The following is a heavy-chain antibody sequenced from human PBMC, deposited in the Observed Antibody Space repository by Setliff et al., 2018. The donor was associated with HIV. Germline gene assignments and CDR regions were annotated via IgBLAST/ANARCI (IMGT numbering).Heavy chain of an antibody. Sequence: GVSVKVSCKASGYTFTSYGISWVRQAPGQGLEWMGWISPATDKTNYAQKLQGRLTMTTDTSTSTAYMDLRSLRSDDTAVYYCARRGNYYASAFDYWGQGTLVTVSS. V-gene: IGHV1-18*01. CDR3: ARRGNYYASAFDY. CDR1: GYTFTSYG. D-gene: IGHD3-10*01. J-gene: IGHJ4*02. CDR2: ISPATDKT.